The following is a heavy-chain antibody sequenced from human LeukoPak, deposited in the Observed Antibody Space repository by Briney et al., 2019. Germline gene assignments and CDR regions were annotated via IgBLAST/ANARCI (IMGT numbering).Heavy chain of an antibody. D-gene: IGHD6-19*01. Sequence: GGSLRLSCAASGFTFSSYAMTWVRQAPGKGLEWASVIYSGGSTYYADSVKGRFTISRDNSKNTLYLQMNSLRAEDTAVYYCARSSGTDSGWWYWFDPWGQGTLVTVSS. CDR2: IYSGGST. J-gene: IGHJ5*02. CDR3: ARSSGTDSGWWYWFDP. V-gene: IGHV3-53*01. CDR1: GFTFSSYA.